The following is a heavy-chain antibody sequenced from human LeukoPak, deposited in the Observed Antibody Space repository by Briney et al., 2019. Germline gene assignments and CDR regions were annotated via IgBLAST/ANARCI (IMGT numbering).Heavy chain of an antibody. D-gene: IGHD4-17*01. Sequence: GGSLRLSCAASGFTFSTYWMHWVRQAPGKGLEWVSSISSSSSYIYYADSVKGRFTISRDNAKNSLYLQMNSLRAEDTAVYYCARVRDYGDYDYWGQGTLVTVSS. J-gene: IGHJ4*02. CDR1: GFTFSTYW. CDR2: ISSSSSYI. V-gene: IGHV3-21*01. CDR3: ARVRDYGDYDY.